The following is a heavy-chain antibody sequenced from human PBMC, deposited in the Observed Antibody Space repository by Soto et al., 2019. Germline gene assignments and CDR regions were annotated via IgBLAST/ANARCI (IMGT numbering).Heavy chain of an antibody. CDR1: GDFISSYNW. J-gene: IGHJ6*02. V-gene: IGHV4-4*02. CDR2: IDHNKKT. CDR3: ARGAHYFWRTYAGALSQSYGLDV. Sequence: QVQLQESGPGLVRPSGTLSLTCTISGDFISSYNWWTWVRQSPGKGLEWIGEIDHNKKTNYNPSRRPRVTRSIEKSENLFSLMSTSVTAAGTGLYYGARGAHYFWRTYAGALSQSYGLDVWGQGTTVTVSS. D-gene: IGHD7-27*01.